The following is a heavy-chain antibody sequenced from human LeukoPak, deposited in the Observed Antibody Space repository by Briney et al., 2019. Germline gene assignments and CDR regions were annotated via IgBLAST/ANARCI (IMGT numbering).Heavy chain of an antibody. CDR2: IYYSGST. CDR1: GGSVSSGSHY. V-gene: IGHV4-61*01. D-gene: IGHD5-12*01. CDR3: ARSASGYDYYFDY. Sequence: SETLSLTCTVSGGSVSSGSHYWSWIRQPPGKGLEWIGHIYYSGSTNYNPSLKSRVTISVDMSKNQFSLKLSSVTAADTAVYYCARSASGYDYYFDYWGQGTLVIVSS. J-gene: IGHJ4*02.